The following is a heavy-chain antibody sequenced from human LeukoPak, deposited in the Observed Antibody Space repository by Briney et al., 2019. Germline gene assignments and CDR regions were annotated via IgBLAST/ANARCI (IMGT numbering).Heavy chain of an antibody. CDR3: ARAPYYYGSSGYCDY. J-gene: IGHJ4*02. V-gene: IGHV1-8*03. CDR2: MNPNSGHA. Sequence: ASVKVSCNASGYTFTSYGISWVRQAPGQGLEWMGWMNPNSGHAGYAQKFQGRVTFTRDTSISTAYMELDSLRSEDTAFYYCARAPYYYGSSGYCDYWGQGTLVTVSS. D-gene: IGHD3-22*01. CDR1: GYTFTSYG.